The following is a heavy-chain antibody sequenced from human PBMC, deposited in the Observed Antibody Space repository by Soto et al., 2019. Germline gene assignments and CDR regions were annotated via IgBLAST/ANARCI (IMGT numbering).Heavy chain of an antibody. CDR2: IYHSGST. CDR1: GGSISSGGYS. D-gene: IGHD3-3*01. V-gene: IGHV4-30-2*01. CDR3: ARAERITIFGVVILDAFDI. Sequence: TLSLTCAVSGGSISSGGYSWSWIRQPPGKGLEWIGYIYHSGSTYYNPSLKSRVTISVDRSKNQFSLKLSSVTAADTAVYYCARAERITIFGVVILDAFDIWGQGTMVTVSS. J-gene: IGHJ3*02.